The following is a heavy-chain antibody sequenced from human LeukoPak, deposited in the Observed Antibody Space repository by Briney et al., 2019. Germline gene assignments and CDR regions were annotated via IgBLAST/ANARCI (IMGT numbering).Heavy chain of an antibody. V-gene: IGHV1-8*01. Sequence: ASVKVSCKASGYTFTSYDINWVRQATGQGLEWMGWMNPNSGNTGYAQKFQGRVTMTRNTSISTAYTELSSLRSEDTAVYYCARGYDFWSGYPPFYYYYGMDVWGQGTTVTVSS. J-gene: IGHJ6*02. CDR1: GYTFTSYD. D-gene: IGHD3-3*01. CDR3: ARGYDFWSGYPPFYYYYGMDV. CDR2: MNPNSGNT.